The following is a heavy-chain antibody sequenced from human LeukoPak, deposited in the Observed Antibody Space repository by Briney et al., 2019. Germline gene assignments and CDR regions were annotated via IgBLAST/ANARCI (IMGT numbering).Heavy chain of an antibody. CDR2: INSDGSST. D-gene: IGHD1-26*01. V-gene: IGHV3-74*01. Sequence: PGGSLRLSCAASGFTFSRYWMHWVRQAPGKGLVWVSRINSDGSSTNYADSVKGRFTVSRDNAKNTLYLQMNSLRAEDTASYYCGRVAIVGGTFDYWGQGTLVTVSS. J-gene: IGHJ4*02. CDR1: GFTFSRYW. CDR3: GRVAIVGGTFDY.